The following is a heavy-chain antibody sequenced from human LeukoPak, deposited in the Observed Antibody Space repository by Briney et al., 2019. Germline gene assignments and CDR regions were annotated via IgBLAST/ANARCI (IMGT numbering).Heavy chain of an antibody. CDR2: ISSSGSTI. CDR1: GFTFSDYY. V-gene: IGHV3-11*01. Sequence: GGSLRLSCAASGFTFSDYYMSWIRQAPGKGLEWVSYISSSGSTIYYADSVKGRFTISRDNAKNSLYLQTNSLRAEDTAVYYCASRYCSSTSCPPPGHFDYWGQGTLVTVSS. D-gene: IGHD2-2*01. CDR3: ASRYCSSTSCPPPGHFDY. J-gene: IGHJ4*02.